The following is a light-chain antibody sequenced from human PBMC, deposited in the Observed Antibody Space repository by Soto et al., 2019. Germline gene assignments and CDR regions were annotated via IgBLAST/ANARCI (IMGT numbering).Light chain of an antibody. CDR2: GAS. CDR1: QTISNY. V-gene: IGKV1-39*01. Sequence: DIQMTQSPSSLSASVGDRVTITCRARQTISNYLNWYQQKPGKAPNLLIYGASSLQSGVPARFSGSGSGTDFTLNISSLQPEDFATYYCQRTYSAAWRFGQGTKVEIK. J-gene: IGKJ1*01. CDR3: QRTYSAAWR.